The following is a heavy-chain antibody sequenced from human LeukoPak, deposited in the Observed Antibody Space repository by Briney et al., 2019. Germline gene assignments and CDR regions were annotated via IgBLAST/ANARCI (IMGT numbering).Heavy chain of an antibody. Sequence: GGSLRLSCAASGFTFSDYYMSWIRQAPGKGLEWVSYISSSGSTIYYADSVKGRFTISRDNAKNSLYLRMNSLRAEDTAVYYCARGGDRYCSSTSCYSYYYYGMDVWGQGTTVTVSS. V-gene: IGHV3-11*01. CDR2: ISSSGSTI. CDR3: ARGGDRYCSSTSCYSYYYYGMDV. J-gene: IGHJ6*02. D-gene: IGHD2-2*02. CDR1: GFTFSDYY.